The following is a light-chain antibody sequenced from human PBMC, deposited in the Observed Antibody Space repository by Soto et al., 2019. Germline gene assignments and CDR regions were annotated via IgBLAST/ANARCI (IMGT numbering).Light chain of an antibody. CDR3: SSYTSSSTYV. Sequence: QSVLTQPASVSGSPGQSITISCTGTSSDVGGYNYVSWYQQHPGKAPKLMIYEVSNRPSGVSNRFSGSKSGNTASLTISGLQAEGEADYYCSSYTSSSTYVFGTGNKVTVL. J-gene: IGLJ1*01. V-gene: IGLV2-14*01. CDR1: SSDVGGYNY. CDR2: EVS.